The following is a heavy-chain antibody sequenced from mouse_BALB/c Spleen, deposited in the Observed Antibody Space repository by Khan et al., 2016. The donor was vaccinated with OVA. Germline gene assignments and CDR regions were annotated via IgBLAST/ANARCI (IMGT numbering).Heavy chain of an antibody. CDR3: ASEERYYAMAY. CDR2: ISYDGRN. V-gene: IGHV3-6*02. CDR1: GYSITSGYY. J-gene: IGHJ4*01. Sequence: VQLQESGPGLVKPSQSLSLTCSVTGYSITSGYYWNWIRQFPGNKLEWMAYISYDGRNKYNPSLKNRVSITRDTSKNQFFLKLNSVTTEDTATYYCASEERYYAMAYWGQGTSVTVSS.